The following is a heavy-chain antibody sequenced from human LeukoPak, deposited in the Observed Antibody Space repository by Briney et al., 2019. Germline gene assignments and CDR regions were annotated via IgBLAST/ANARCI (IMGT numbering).Heavy chain of an antibody. Sequence: VKVSCKASGGTFSSYAISWVRQAPGQGLEWMGRIIPILRIANYAQKFQGRVTITADKSTSTAYMELSSLRSEDTAVYYCASYYDSSGYYSAGSWGQGTMFIYSS. CDR1: GGTFSSYA. CDR3: ASYYDSSGYYSAGS. CDR2: IIPILRIA. D-gene: IGHD3-22*01. V-gene: IGHV1-69*04. J-gene: IGHJ1*01.